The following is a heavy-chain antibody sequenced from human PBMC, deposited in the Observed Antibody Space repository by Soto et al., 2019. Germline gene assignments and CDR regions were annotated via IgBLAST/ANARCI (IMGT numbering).Heavy chain of an antibody. CDR1: GYTLTELS. Sequence: ASVKVSCKVSGYTLTELSMHWVRQAPGKGLEWLGGFDPEDGETIYAQRFQGRVTMTEDTSTDTAYMELSSLRSENTAVYYCATSVLRFLEWSVGRPDAFDIWGQGTMVTVSS. CDR3: ATSVLRFLEWSVGRPDAFDI. J-gene: IGHJ3*02. CDR2: FDPEDGET. D-gene: IGHD3-3*01. V-gene: IGHV1-24*01.